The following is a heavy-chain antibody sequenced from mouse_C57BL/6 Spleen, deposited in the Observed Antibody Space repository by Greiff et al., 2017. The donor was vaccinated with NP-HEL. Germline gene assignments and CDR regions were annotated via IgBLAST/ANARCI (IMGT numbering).Heavy chain of an antibody. J-gene: IGHJ1*03. CDR2: IWSGGST. Sequence: VKLVESGPGLVQPSQSLSITCTVSGFSLTSYGVHWVRQSPGKGLEWLGVIWSGGSTDYNAAFISRLSISKDNSKSQVFFKMNSLQADDTAIYYCARISSYPYWYFDVWGTGTTVTVSS. V-gene: IGHV2-2*01. CDR1: GFSLTSYG. D-gene: IGHD1-1*01. CDR3: ARISSYPYWYFDV.